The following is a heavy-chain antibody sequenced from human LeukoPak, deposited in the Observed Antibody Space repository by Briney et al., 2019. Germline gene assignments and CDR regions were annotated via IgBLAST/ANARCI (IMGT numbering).Heavy chain of an antibody. CDR1: GGSISSGGYY. CDR3: AREMVRSKHYYDSSGYSD. CDR2: IYYSGST. V-gene: IGHV4-31*03. Sequence: PSETLSLTCTVYGGSISSGGYYWSWIRQHPGKGLEWIGYIYYSGSTYYNPSLKSRVTISVDTSKSQFSLKLSSVTAADTVVYYCAREMVRSKHYYDSSGYSDWGQGTLVTVSS. D-gene: IGHD3-22*01. J-gene: IGHJ4*02.